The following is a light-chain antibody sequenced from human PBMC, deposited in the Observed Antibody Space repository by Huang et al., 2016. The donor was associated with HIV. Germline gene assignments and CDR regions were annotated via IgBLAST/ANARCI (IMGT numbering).Light chain of an antibody. CDR1: QSISRW. V-gene: IGKV1-5*01. CDR2: DVF. CDR3: QQYSDHPYT. Sequence: DIQLTQSTSTLSASVGARVTITCRASQSISRWFAWYQQKPGKAPKLLIYDVFSLESGDPSTFSGSGSGTEFTLTINNLQPDNFATYYCQQYSDHPYTFGQGTKLEIK. J-gene: IGKJ2*01.